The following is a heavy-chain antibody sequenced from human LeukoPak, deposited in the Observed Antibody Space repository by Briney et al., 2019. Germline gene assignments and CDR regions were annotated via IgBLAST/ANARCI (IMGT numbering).Heavy chain of an antibody. V-gene: IGHV1-18*01. D-gene: IGHD3-10*01. CDR1: GYTFTSYG. CDR3: ARDSMVRGVIRLNWFDP. J-gene: IGHJ5*02. CDR2: ISAYNGNT. Sequence: GASVKVSCKASGYTFTSYGISWVRQAPGQGLEWMGWISAYNGNTNYAQKLQGRVTMTTDTSTSTAYMELRSLRSDDTAVYYCARDSMVRGVIRLNWFDPWGQGTLVTVSS.